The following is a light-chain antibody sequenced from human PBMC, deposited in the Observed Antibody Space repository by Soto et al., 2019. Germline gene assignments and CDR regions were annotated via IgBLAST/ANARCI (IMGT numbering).Light chain of an antibody. J-gene: IGKJ1*01. V-gene: IGKV3-11*01. CDR3: QQYNSYSWT. CDR2: DAY. CDR1: QSFRGL. Sequence: EVVLTQSPVTLSLSPGERATLSCSASQSFRGLLAWYQQKPGQAPRLLIYDAYNRATGIPPRFSASGSGTEFTLTISSLHPDDFATYSCQQYNSYSWTFGQGTKVDI.